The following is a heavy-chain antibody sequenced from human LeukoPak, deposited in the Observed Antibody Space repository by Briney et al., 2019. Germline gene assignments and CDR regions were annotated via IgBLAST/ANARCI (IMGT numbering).Heavy chain of an antibody. CDR1: GGSISSYY. D-gene: IGHD6-19*01. V-gene: IGHV4-59*01. Sequence: SETLSLTCTVSGGSISSYYGTWIRQPPGKGLEWIGYIYYSGSTNYNPSLKSRVTISVDTSKSQFSLTLSSVTAADTAVYYCARGIGWSYYWGQGTLVTVSS. CDR3: ARGIGWSYY. CDR2: IYYSGST. J-gene: IGHJ4*02.